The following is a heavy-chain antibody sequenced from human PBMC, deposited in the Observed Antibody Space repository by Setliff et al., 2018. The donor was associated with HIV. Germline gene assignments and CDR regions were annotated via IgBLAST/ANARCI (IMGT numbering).Heavy chain of an antibody. CDR1: GGSISSTSYY. D-gene: IGHD3-9*01. CDR2: ISSSGNT. CDR3: AETIGRYFDIFDN. V-gene: IGHV4-39*01. J-gene: IGHJ4*02. Sequence: SETLSLTCTVSGGSISSTSYYWGWIRQPPGTGLEWIGSISSSGNTYYNPSLKSRVTTSVDTPKNQFSLKLNSVTAADTAVYYCAETIGRYFDIFDNWGQGTLGPSPQ.